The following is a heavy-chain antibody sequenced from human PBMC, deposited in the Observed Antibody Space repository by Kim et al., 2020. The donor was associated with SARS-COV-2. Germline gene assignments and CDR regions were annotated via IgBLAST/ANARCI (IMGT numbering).Heavy chain of an antibody. D-gene: IGHD3-9*01. Sequence: GGSLRLSCAASGFTFSSYSMNWVRQAPGKGLEWVSSISSSSSYIYYADSVKGRFTISRDNAKNSLYLQMNSLRAEDTAVYYCARDREYYDILTGYYYYYGMDVWGQGTTVTVSS. J-gene: IGHJ6*02. CDR3: ARDREYYDILTGYYYYYGMDV. V-gene: IGHV3-21*01. CDR1: GFTFSSYS. CDR2: ISSSSSYI.